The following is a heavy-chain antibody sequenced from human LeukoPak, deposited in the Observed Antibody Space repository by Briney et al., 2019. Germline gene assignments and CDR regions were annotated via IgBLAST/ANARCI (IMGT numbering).Heavy chain of an antibody. D-gene: IGHD6-19*01. CDR2: IIPISGTS. J-gene: IGHJ4*02. CDR1: GGTFSSHA. Sequence: SVKVSCKASGGTFSSHAISWVRQAPGQGLEWMGAIIPISGTSNYAQKLRGRVTITADESTSTAYMELSSLRSEDTAVFYCARWAGYTSGWYWGPFDYWGQGTLVTVSS. V-gene: IGHV1-69*13. CDR3: ARWAGYTSGWYWGPFDY.